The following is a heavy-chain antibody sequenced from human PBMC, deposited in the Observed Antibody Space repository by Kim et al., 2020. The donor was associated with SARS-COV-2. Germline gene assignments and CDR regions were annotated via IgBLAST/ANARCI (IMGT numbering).Heavy chain of an antibody. CDR1: GFTFSSYG. D-gene: IGHD2-2*01. V-gene: IGHV3-33*01. Sequence: GGSLRLSCAASGFTFSSYGMHWVRQAPGKGLEWVAVIWYDGSNKYYADSVKGRFTISRDNSKNTLYLQMNSLRAEDTAVYYCARANIVVVPAAGMDVWGQGTTVTVSS. CDR3: ARANIVVVPAAGMDV. J-gene: IGHJ6*02. CDR2: IWYDGSNK.